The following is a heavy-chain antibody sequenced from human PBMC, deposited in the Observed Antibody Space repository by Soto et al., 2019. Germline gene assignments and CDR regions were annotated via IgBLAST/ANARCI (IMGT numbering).Heavy chain of an antibody. Sequence: GESLKISCKGSGYRFINFWIGWVRQVPGKGLEWMGIVYAGDSDTKYSPSFQGQVTISVDKSISTAYLEWSSLKASDTAVYYCARRKHNWNDEEFDYWGQGTLVTVSS. CDR3: ARRKHNWNDEEFDY. CDR1: GYRFINFW. V-gene: IGHV5-51*01. J-gene: IGHJ4*02. D-gene: IGHD1-1*01. CDR2: VYAGDSDT.